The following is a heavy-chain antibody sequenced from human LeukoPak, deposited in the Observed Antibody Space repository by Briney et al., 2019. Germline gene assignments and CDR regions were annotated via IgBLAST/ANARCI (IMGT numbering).Heavy chain of an antibody. Sequence: SETLSLTCTVSGGSISSSSYYWGWIRQPPGKGLEWIGSIYYSGSTYYNPSLKSRVTISVDTSKNQFSLKLSSVTAADTAVYYCARDGDYYDSSRWGQGTLVTVSS. V-gene: IGHV4-39*07. D-gene: IGHD3-22*01. CDR1: GGSISSSSYY. CDR3: ARDGDYYDSSR. CDR2: IYYSGST. J-gene: IGHJ4*02.